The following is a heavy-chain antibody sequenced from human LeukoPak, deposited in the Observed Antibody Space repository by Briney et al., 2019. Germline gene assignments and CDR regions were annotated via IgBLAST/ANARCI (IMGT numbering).Heavy chain of an antibody. Sequence: SVKVSCKASGGTFSSYAISWVRQAPGQGLEWMGMIIPILGIANYAQKFQGRVTITADKSTSTAYMELRSLRSEDTAVYYCAGGIVVVTAIWGDWFDPWGQGTLVTVSS. D-gene: IGHD2-21*02. CDR1: GGTFSSYA. J-gene: IGHJ5*02. CDR2: IIPILGIA. V-gene: IGHV1-69*04. CDR3: AGGIVVVTAIWGDWFDP.